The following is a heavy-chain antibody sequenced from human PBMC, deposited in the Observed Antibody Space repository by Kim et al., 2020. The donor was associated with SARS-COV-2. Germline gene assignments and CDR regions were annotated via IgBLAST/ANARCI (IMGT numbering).Heavy chain of an antibody. CDR2: ISGSGGST. Sequence: GGSLRLSCAASGFTFSSYAMSWVRQAPGKGLEWVSAISGSGGSTYYADSVKGRFTISRDNSKNTLYLQMNSLRAEDTAVYYCAKDLLLDYYDSSGPWDYWGQGTLVTVSS. J-gene: IGHJ4*02. CDR1: GFTFSSYA. D-gene: IGHD3-22*01. V-gene: IGHV3-23*01. CDR3: AKDLLLDYYDSSGPWDY.